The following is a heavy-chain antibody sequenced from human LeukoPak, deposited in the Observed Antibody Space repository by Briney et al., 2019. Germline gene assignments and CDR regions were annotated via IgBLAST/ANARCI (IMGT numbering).Heavy chain of an antibody. D-gene: IGHD3-10*01. CDR2: ISGSGGST. CDR3: AKDLLWFGEFLDAFDI. V-gene: IGHV3-23*01. CDR1: GFTFTDHY. Sequence: GGSLGLSCAASGFTFTDHYMSWVRQAPGKGLEWVSAISGSGGSTYYADSVKGRFTISRDNSKNTLYLQMNSLRAEDTAVYYCAKDLLWFGEFLDAFDIWGQGTMVAVSS. J-gene: IGHJ3*02.